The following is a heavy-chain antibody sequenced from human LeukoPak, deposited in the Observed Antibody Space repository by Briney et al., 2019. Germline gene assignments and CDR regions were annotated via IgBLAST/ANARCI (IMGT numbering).Heavy chain of an antibody. Sequence: PGGSLRLSCAASGFTFSTYAMHWVRQAPGKGLDWVAVISYDGSNKYYADSVKGRFTISRDNAKNSLYLQMNSLRAEDTAVYYCARVKVWCSGGSCYSGFAFDIWGQGTMVTVSS. J-gene: IGHJ3*02. CDR3: ARVKVWCSGGSCYSGFAFDI. CDR1: GFTFSTYA. CDR2: ISYDGSNK. D-gene: IGHD2-15*01. V-gene: IGHV3-30*03.